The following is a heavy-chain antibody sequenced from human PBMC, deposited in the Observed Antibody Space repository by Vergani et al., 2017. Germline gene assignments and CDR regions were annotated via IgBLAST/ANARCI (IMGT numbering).Heavy chain of an antibody. CDR3: ARDLDWDYYFDY. D-gene: IGHD1-7*01. Sequence: EVQLVESGGGLVQPGGSLRLSCAASGFTFSSYEMNWVRQAPGKGLEWVSYISSSGSTIYYADSVKGRFTISRGNAKNSLYLQMNSLRAEDTAVYYCARDLDWDYYFDYWGQGTLVTGSS. CDR1: GFTFSSYE. V-gene: IGHV3-48*03. J-gene: IGHJ4*02. CDR2: ISSSGSTI.